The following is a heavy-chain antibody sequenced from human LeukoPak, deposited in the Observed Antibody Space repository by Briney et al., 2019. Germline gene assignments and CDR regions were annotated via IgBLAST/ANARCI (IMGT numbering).Heavy chain of an antibody. CDR2: IYTSGST. D-gene: IGHD6-19*01. Sequence: SETLSLTCTVSGGSISSYYWSWIRQPAGKGLEWIGRIYTSGSTNCNPSLKSRVTISVDKSKNQFSLKLSSVTAADTAVYYCASGQPGYSSGWLMDYYYYMDVWGKGTTVTVSS. V-gene: IGHV4-4*07. CDR1: GGSISSYY. J-gene: IGHJ6*03. CDR3: ASGQPGYSSGWLMDYYYYMDV.